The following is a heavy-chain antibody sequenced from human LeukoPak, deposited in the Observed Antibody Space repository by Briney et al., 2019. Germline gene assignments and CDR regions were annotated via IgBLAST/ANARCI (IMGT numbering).Heavy chain of an antibody. CDR1: GFTFYDYA. CDR2: ISWNSGSI. V-gene: IGHV3-9*01. J-gene: IGHJ3*02. Sequence: PGRSLRLSCAASGFTFYDYAMHWVRQAPGKGLEWVSGISWNSGSIGYADSVKGRFTISRDNAKNSLYLQMNSLRAEDTALYYCAIAPHAFDIWGQGTMVTVSS. CDR3: AIAPHAFDI.